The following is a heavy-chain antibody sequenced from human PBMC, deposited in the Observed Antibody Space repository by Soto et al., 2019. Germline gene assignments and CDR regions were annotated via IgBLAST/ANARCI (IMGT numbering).Heavy chain of an antibody. CDR3: AKHGDYVYVSAFDY. V-gene: IGHV3-23*01. D-gene: IGHD4-17*01. CDR2: ITGSGGST. CDR1: GFTFSSYA. J-gene: IGHJ4*02. Sequence: EVQLLESGGGLVQPGGSLRLSCAASGFTFSSYAMSWVRQAPGKGLEWVSAITGSGGSTYYADSVKGRFTISRDNSKNTLDLQMNSLRAEDTAVYYCAKHGDYVYVSAFDYWGQGTLVTVSS.